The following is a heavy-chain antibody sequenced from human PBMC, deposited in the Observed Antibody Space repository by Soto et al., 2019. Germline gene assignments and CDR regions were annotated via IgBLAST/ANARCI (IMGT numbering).Heavy chain of an antibody. D-gene: IGHD3-9*01. V-gene: IGHV3-23*01. J-gene: IGHJ6*02. CDR1: GFTFSSYA. Sequence: EVQLLESGGGLVQPGGSLRLSCAASGFTFSSYAMSWVRQAPGKGLEWVSSIRGSGGDTYYADSVKGRFTISRDNSKNTVYVQMNILRADDTAVYYCAKERFEGGSNGMDVWGQGTTVTVSS. CDR3: AKERFEGGSNGMDV. CDR2: IRGSGGDT.